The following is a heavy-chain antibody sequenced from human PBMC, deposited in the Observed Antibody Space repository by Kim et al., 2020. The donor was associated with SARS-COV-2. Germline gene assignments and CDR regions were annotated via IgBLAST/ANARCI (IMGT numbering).Heavy chain of an antibody. D-gene: IGHD3-10*01. Sequence: ASVKVSCKASGYTFTSYAMHWVRQAPGQRLEWMGWINAGNGNTKYSQKFQGRVTITRDTSASTAYMELSSLRSEDTAVYYCARRPMVRGDPISWFDPWGQGTLVTVSS. CDR2: INAGNGNT. CDR1: GYTFTSYA. CDR3: ARRPMVRGDPISWFDP. V-gene: IGHV1-3*01. J-gene: IGHJ5*02.